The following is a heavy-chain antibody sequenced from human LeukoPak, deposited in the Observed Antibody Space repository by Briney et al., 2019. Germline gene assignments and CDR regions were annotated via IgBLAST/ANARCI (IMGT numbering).Heavy chain of an antibody. J-gene: IGHJ4*02. CDR2: INHSGST. CDR1: GGSFSGYY. Sequence: SETLSLTCAVYGGSFSGYYWSWIRQPPGKGLEWIGEINHSGSTNYNPSLKSRVTISVDTSKNQFSLKLSSVTAADTAVYYCARRWHQAFDYWGQGTLVTVSS. V-gene: IGHV4-34*01. CDR3: ARRWHQAFDY. D-gene: IGHD4-23*01.